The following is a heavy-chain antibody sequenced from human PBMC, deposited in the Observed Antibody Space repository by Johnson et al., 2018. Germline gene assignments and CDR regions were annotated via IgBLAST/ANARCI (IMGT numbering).Heavy chain of an antibody. CDR2: LSFDGTNK. Sequence: QVQLLESGGGVVQPGRSXRLSCAASGFTFSDYGLRWVRQAPGKGLEWVAILSFDGTNKYYADSVTGRFTTSRDNSKNTLYLQMNRLRAEEPAVYYCAKGREMATITDAFDIWGQGTMVTVSS. CDR3: AKGREMATITDAFDI. J-gene: IGHJ3*02. V-gene: IGHV3-30*18. CDR1: GFTFSDYG. D-gene: IGHD5-24*01.